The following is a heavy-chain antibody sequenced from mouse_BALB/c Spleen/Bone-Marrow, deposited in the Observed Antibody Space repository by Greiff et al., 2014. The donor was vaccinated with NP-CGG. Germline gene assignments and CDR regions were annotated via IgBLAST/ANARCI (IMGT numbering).Heavy chain of an antibody. J-gene: IGHJ3*01. Sequence: QVQLKESGPELVRPGVSMKISCKGSGYTFTDYAMHWVKQSHAKSLEWIGVISTYSGNTNYNQKFKGKATMTVDKSSSTAYLELARLTSEDSAIYYRASPIYYGNYEGFAYWGQGTLVTVSA. CDR3: ASPIYYGNYEGFAY. CDR1: GYTFTDYA. CDR2: ISTYSGNT. V-gene: IGHV1-67*01. D-gene: IGHD2-1*01.